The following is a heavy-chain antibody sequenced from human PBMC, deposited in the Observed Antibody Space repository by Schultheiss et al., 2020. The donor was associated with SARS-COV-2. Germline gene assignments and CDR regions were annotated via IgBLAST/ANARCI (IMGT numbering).Heavy chain of an antibody. J-gene: IGHJ5*01. CDR1: GDSISSYY. CDR2: IYYSGST. Sequence: SETLSLTCTVSGDSISSYYWSWVRQPPGKGLEWIGSIYYSGSTYYNPSLKSRVTISVDTSKNQFSLKLSSVTAADTAVYYCARGRDTAMDEINRFDPWGQGTTVTVSS. V-gene: IGHV4-59*01. CDR3: ARGRDTAMDEINRFDP. D-gene: IGHD5-18*01.